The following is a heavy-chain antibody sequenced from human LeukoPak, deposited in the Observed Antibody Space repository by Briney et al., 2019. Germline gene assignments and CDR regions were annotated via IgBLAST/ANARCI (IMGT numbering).Heavy chain of an antibody. CDR1: GGSISIGNW. J-gene: IGHJ4*02. Sequence: SETLSLTCAVSGGSISIGNWWSWVRQPPGKGLEWIGEIYHSGSTNYNPSLKSRVTISVDKSKNQLSLKLSFVTAADTAVYYCARDTVTTGFDYWGQGTLVTVSS. CDR3: ARDTVTTGFDY. D-gene: IGHD4-11*01. V-gene: IGHV4-4*02. CDR2: IYHSGST.